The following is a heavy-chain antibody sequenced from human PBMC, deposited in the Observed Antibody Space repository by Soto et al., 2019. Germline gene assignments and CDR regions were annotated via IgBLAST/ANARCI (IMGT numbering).Heavy chain of an antibody. J-gene: IGHJ4*02. CDR1: GFTFSNAW. V-gene: IGHV3-15*01. CDR3: TTDGSYSSSWSQFDY. D-gene: IGHD6-13*01. Sequence: GGSLRLSCAASGFTFSNAWMSWVRQAPGKGLEWVGRIKSKTDGGTTDYAAPVKGRFTISRDDSKNTLYLQMNSLKTEDTAVYYCTTDGSYSSSWSQFDYWGQGTLVTVSS. CDR2: IKSKTDGGTT.